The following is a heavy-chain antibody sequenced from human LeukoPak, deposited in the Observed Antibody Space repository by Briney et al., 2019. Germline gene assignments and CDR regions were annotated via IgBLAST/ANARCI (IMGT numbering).Heavy chain of an antibody. D-gene: IGHD2-15*01. Sequence: GSLRLSCAASGFTFSSYAMSRVRQAPGKGLEWVSAISGSGGSKYYAGSVKGRFTISRDNSKNTLYLQMNSLRAEDTAVYYCAKARVVVAASLFDYWGQGTLVTVSS. V-gene: IGHV3-23*01. J-gene: IGHJ4*02. CDR2: ISGSGGSK. CDR3: AKARVVVAASLFDY. CDR1: GFTFSSYA.